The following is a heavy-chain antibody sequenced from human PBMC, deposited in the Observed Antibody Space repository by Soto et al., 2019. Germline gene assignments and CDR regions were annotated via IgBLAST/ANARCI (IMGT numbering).Heavy chain of an antibody. D-gene: IGHD2-21*01. J-gene: IGHJ3*02. CDR1: GFTFSSYW. CDR3: ARVMDRHAGDYAFDI. V-gene: IGHV3-74*01. Sequence: PVGSLRLSCAASGFTFSSYWMHWVRQAPGKGLVWVSRINSDGSSTSYADSVKGRFTISRDNAKNTLYLQMNSLRAEDTAVYYCARVMDRHAGDYAFDIWGQGTMVTVSS. CDR2: INSDGSST.